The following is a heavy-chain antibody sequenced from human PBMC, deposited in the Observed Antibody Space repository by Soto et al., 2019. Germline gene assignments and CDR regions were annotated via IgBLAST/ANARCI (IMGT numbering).Heavy chain of an antibody. J-gene: IGHJ6*03. V-gene: IGHV3-66*01. CDR3: ARDQGRGGYQLPLDYYYYYMDV. CDR1: GFTVSSNY. D-gene: IGHD2-2*01. Sequence: GGSLRLSCAASGFTVSSNYMSWVRQAPGKGLEWVSVIYSGGSTYYADSVKGRFTISRDNSKNTLYLQMNSLRAEDTAVYYCARDQGRGGYQLPLDYYYYYMDVWGKGTTVTVSS. CDR2: IYSGGST.